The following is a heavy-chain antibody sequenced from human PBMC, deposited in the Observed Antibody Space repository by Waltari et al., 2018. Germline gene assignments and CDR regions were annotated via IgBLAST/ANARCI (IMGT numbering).Heavy chain of an antibody. CDR3: ARAMIGEPDYYYYMDI. D-gene: IGHD3-22*01. V-gene: IGHV3-53*01. Sequence: EVQLVESGGGLIQPEGSLRLYCAVSGFTVSSNYMPWVRQAPGKGLEWVSGIYTGGTTYYTASVKGRFTISRDNSKNTLNLQINSLRAEDTAVYYCARAMIGEPDYYYYMDIWGKGTTVTVSS. CDR1: GFTVSSNY. J-gene: IGHJ6*03. CDR2: IYTGGTT.